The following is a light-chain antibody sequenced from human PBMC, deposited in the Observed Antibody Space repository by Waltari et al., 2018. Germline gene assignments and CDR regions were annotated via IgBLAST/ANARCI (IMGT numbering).Light chain of an antibody. CDR1: QYVSSH. CDR2: GAS. J-gene: IGKJ1*01. Sequence: EIVMTQSQATLSLSPGDRATLSCRASQYVSSHLAWYQQKPGQAPRLLIYGASTRATGIPGRFSGSGSGTEFTLSISGLQSDDFALYYCQQYNAWPRTFGQGTKVEIK. CDR3: QQYNAWPRT. V-gene: IGKV3-15*01.